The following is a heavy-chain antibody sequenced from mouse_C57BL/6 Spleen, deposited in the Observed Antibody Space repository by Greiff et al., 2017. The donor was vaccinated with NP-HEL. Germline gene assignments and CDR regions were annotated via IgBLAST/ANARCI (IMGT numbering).Heavy chain of an antibody. Sequence: VQLQQSGPGLVKPSQSLSLTCSVTGYSITSGYYWNWIRQFPGNKLEWMGYISYDGSNNYNPSLKNRISITRDTSKNQFFLKLNSVTTEDTATYYCARFGANYAMDYWGQGTSVTVSS. CDR2: ISYDGSN. D-gene: IGHD1-1*01. CDR3: ARFGANYAMDY. CDR1: GYSITSGYY. J-gene: IGHJ4*01. V-gene: IGHV3-6*01.